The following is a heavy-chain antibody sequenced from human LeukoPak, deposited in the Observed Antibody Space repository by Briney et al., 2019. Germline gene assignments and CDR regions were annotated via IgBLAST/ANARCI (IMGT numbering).Heavy chain of an antibody. CDR1: GFTFSAYV. J-gene: IGHJ4*02. D-gene: IGHD5-24*01. CDR2: ISYDGSYQ. CDR3: ARERRRDGYNYKDY. Sequence: GGSLRLSCAVSGFTFSAYVMHLVRQAPGEGLEWVAVISYDGSYQAYADSVKGRFTVSRASSKNTLYLQLNSLRPEDTGLYYYARERRRDGYNYKDYWGQGTQVSVSS. V-gene: IGHV3-30*04.